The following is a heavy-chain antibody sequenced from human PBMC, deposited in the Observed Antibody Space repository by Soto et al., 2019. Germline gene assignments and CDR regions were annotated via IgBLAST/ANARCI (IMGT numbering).Heavy chain of an antibody. CDR2: FRSGGDDDTT. Sequence: EVQLLESGGGLVQPGGSLRLSCAASGFTFSSYSMSWVRQAPGKGLEWVSGFRSGGDDDTTYYADSVRGRFTISRDNYKITLFLQMNSLRAEDTAIYYCAKKVNSGSGSQFFDYWGQGTLVTVSS. V-gene: IGHV3-23*01. CDR1: GFTFSSYS. CDR3: AKKVNSGSGSQFFDY. J-gene: IGHJ4*02. D-gene: IGHD3-10*01.